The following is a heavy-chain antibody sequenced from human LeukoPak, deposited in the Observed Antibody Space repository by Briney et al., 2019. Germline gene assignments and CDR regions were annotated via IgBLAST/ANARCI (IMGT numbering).Heavy chain of an antibody. CDR3: ARRSWYNWFDR. CDR2: IYYSGST. Sequence: SETLSLTCTVSGGSVSSGSYYWSWIRQSPGKGLEWIGYIYYSGSTNYNPSLKSRVTISVDTSKNQFSVKVSSVTAADTAVYYCARRSWYNWFDRWGQGTLVTVSS. V-gene: IGHV4-61*01. J-gene: IGHJ5*02. CDR1: GGSVSSGSYY. D-gene: IGHD6-13*01.